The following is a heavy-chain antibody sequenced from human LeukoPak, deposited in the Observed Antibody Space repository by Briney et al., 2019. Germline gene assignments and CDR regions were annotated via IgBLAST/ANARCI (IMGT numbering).Heavy chain of an antibody. V-gene: IGHV1-69*13. J-gene: IGHJ6*02. CDR2: IIPIFGTA. CDR3: ASESCSGGSCYSSNSYGMDV. D-gene: IGHD2-15*01. Sequence: SVKVSCKASGGTFSSYAISWVRQAPGQGLEWIGGIIPIFGTANYAQKFQGRVTITADESTSTAYMELSSLRSEDTAVYYCASESCSGGSCYSSNSYGMDVWGQGTTVTVSS. CDR1: GGTFSSYA.